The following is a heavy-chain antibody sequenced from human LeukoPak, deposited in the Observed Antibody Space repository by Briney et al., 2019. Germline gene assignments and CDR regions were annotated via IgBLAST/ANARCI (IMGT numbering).Heavy chain of an antibody. J-gene: IGHJ4*02. D-gene: IGHD5-24*01. V-gene: IGHV3-30*18. CDR1: GFTFSSYG. CDR2: ISYDGSNK. Sequence: GGSLRLSCAASGFTFSSYGIHWVRQAPGKGLEWVAVISYDGSNKYYADSVKGRFTISRDNSKNTLYLQMNSLRAEDAAVYYCAKDRPNEDGYNQRGAFDYWGQGTLVTVSS. CDR3: AKDRPNEDGYNQRGAFDY.